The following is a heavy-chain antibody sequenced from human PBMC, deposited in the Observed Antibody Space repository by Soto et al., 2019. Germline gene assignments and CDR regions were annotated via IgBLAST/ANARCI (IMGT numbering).Heavy chain of an antibody. CDR2: IIPIFGTA. CDR1: GGTFSSYA. Sequence: QVQLVQSGAEVKKPGSSVKVSCKAPGGTFSSYAISWVRQAPGQGHEWMGGIIPIFGTANYAQKFQGRVTITADESTSTGYMELSSLRSEDTAVYYCARSQGGSSSLDIYYYYYYGMDVWGQGTTVTVSS. V-gene: IGHV1-69*01. CDR3: ARSQGGSSSLDIYYYYYYGMDV. J-gene: IGHJ6*02. D-gene: IGHD2-15*01.